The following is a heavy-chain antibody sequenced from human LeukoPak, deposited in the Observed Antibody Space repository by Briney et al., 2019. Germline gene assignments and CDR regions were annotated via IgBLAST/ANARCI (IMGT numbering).Heavy chain of an antibody. CDR1: GNTFISYY. D-gene: IGHD6-13*01. Sequence: ASVKVSCKASGNTFISYYLHWVRQAPGQGLEWMGIINPSGGSTNYAQKFQGRLTMTRDTSTSTVYMELSSLRSEDTAVYYCALGGITAAGTVWGQGTLVTVSS. J-gene: IGHJ4*02. CDR3: ALGGITAAGTV. V-gene: IGHV1-46*01. CDR2: INPSGGST.